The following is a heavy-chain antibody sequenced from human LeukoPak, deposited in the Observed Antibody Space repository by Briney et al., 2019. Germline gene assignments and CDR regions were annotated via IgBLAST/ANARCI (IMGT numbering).Heavy chain of an antibody. CDR1: GGSFSGYY. CDR3: ARAHLVLLWFGGRESWFDP. J-gene: IGHJ5*02. CDR2: INHSGST. D-gene: IGHD3-10*01. Sequence: SETLSLTCAVYGGSFSGYYWSWIRQPPGKGREGIGEINHSGSTNYNPSLKSRVTISVDTSKNQFSLKLSSVTAADTAVYYCARAHLVLLWFGGRESWFDPWGQGTLVTVSS. V-gene: IGHV4-34*01.